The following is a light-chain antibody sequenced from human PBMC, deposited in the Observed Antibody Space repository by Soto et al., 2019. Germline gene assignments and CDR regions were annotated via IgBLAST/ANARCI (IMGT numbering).Light chain of an antibody. CDR1: QSVSSY. V-gene: IGKV3-11*01. CDR3: KQGSNWRWT. J-gene: IGKJ1*01. Sequence: ESVLTQSPATLSLSPGERATLSCRASQSVSSYLAWYQQKPGQAPRLLIYDASNRATGIPARFSGSGSGTDFTLTISTLEPEDFAVYYCKQGSNWRWTLAQGTKVDIK. CDR2: DAS.